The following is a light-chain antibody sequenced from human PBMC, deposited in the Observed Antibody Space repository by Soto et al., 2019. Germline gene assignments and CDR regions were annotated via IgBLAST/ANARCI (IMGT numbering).Light chain of an antibody. V-gene: IGKV1-39*01. J-gene: IGKJ5*01. Sequence: SPSSLSASVGDRVTITCRASQSISSYLNWYQQKPGKAPKLLIYAASSLQSGVPSRFSGSGSGTDFTLTISSLQPEDFATYYCQQSYSTPITFGQGIRLEIK. CDR1: QSISSY. CDR2: AAS. CDR3: QQSYSTPIT.